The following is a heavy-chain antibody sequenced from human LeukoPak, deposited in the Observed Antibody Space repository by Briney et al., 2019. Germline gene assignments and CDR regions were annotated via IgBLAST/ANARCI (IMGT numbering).Heavy chain of an antibody. V-gene: IGHV1-18*04. CDR2: ISAHNGNT. CDR1: GYTFTGYY. J-gene: IGHJ4*02. Sequence: GASVKVSCKASGYTFTGYYMHWVRQAPGQGLEWMGWISAHNGNTKYAQEVQGRVTMTTDTSTSTAYMEMRSLRSDDTAVYYCARDLGNYFHFWGQGTLVTVSS. CDR3: ARDLGNYFHF. D-gene: IGHD3-10*01.